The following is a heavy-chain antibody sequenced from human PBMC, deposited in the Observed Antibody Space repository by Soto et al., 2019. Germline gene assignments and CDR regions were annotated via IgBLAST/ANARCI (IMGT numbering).Heavy chain of an antibody. CDR2: IYYSGST. J-gene: IGHJ4*02. CDR3: AGRIYGSGSIYY. D-gene: IGHD3-10*01. Sequence: PSETLSLTCTVSGGSISSSSYYWGWIRQPPGKGLEWIGSIYYSGSTYYNPSLKSRVTISVDTSKNQFSLKLSSVTAADTAVYYCAGRIYGSGSIYYWGQGTLVTVSS. CDR1: GGSISSSSYY. V-gene: IGHV4-39*01.